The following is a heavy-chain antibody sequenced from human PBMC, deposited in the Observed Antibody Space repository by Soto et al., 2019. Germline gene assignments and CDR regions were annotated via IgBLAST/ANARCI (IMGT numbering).Heavy chain of an antibody. CDR3: AKERTYYFDSSGSRPAFEI. CDR2: IRGGGRSR. V-gene: IGHV3-23*01. J-gene: IGHJ3*02. D-gene: IGHD3-22*01. CDR1: GFFRFSGYA. Sequence: EVQLSESGGGLVRPGGSLRLSCAASGFFRFSGYALTWVRQAPGKGLEWVPVIRGGGRSRYYADSVKGRFTISRANSENMLHLQMNSLRVEDTAVYYCAKERTYYFDSSGSRPAFEIWGQGTMVTVSS.